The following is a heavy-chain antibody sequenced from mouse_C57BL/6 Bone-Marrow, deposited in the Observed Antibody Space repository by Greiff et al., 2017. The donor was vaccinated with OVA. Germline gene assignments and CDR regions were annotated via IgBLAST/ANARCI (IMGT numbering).Heavy chain of an antibody. J-gene: IGHJ3*01. Sequence: EVNVVESGGGLVQPKGSLKLSCAASGFSFNTYAMNWVRQAPGKGLEWVARIRSKSNNYATYYADSVKDRFTISRDDSESMLYLQMNNLKTEDTAMYYCVPNWEAYWGQGTLVTVSA. CDR2: IRSKSNNYAT. V-gene: IGHV10-1*01. CDR3: VPNWEAY. CDR1: GFSFNTYA. D-gene: IGHD4-1*01.